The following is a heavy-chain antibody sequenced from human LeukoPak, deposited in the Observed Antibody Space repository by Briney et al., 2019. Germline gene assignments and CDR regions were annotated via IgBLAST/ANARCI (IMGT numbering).Heavy chain of an antibody. CDR1: GFTFSNYA. V-gene: IGHV3-23*01. CDR2: ISNSGLNT. CDR3: AKGILGDNPDYFDY. D-gene: IGHD1-26*01. J-gene: IGHJ4*02. Sequence: GGSLRLSCAASGFTFSNYAMSWARQAPGKGLEWVSTISNSGLNTYYTDSVKGRFTISRDNSKNTLYVQMNSLRGEDSAVYYCAKGILGDNPDYFDYWGQGTLVTVSS.